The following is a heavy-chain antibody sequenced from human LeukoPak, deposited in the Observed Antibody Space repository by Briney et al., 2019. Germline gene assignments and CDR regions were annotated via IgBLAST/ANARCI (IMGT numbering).Heavy chain of an antibody. CDR2: IRYDGSNK. CDR1: GFTFSSYG. V-gene: IGHV3-30*02. J-gene: IGHJ4*02. D-gene: IGHD3-10*01. CDR3: ARDYYGSGSYPL. Sequence: GGSLRLSCAASGFTFSSYGMHWVRQAPGKGLEWVAFIRYDGSNKYYADSVKGRFTISRDNAKNTLYLQMNSLRAEDTAVYYCARDYYGSGSYPLWGQGTLVTVSS.